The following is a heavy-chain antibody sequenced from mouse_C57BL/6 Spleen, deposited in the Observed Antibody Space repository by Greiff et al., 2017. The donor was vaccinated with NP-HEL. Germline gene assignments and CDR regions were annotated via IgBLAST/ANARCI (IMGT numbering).Heavy chain of an antibody. Sequence: QVQLQQSGAELARPGASVKMSCKASSYTFTSYTMHWVKQRPGQGLEWIGYINPSSGYTKYNQKFKDKATLTADKSSSTAYMQLSSLTSEDSAVYYCAKSSYYAMDYWGQGTSVTVSS. CDR2: INPSSGYT. V-gene: IGHV1-4*01. CDR3: AKSSYYAMDY. J-gene: IGHJ4*01. CDR1: SYTFTSYT. D-gene: IGHD1-3*01.